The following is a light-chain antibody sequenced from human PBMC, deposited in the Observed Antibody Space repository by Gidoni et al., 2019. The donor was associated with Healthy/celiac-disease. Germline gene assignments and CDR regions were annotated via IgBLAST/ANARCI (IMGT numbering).Light chain of an antibody. J-gene: IGKJ3*01. Sequence: DIVMPQSPDSLAVSLGERATINCKSSQSVLYSSNNKNYLAWYQQKPGQPPKLPIYWASTRESGVPDRFSGSGSGTDFTLTISSLQAEDVAVYYCQQYYSTPPTFGPGTKVDIK. CDR1: QSVLYSSNNKNY. V-gene: IGKV4-1*01. CDR2: WAS. CDR3: QQYYSTPPT.